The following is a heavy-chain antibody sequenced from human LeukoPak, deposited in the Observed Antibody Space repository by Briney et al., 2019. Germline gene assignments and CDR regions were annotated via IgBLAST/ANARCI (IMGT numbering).Heavy chain of an antibody. J-gene: IGHJ4*02. CDR3: ARLDEWRLYDY. D-gene: IGHD2-2*02. V-gene: IGHV3-48*03. CDR1: GFTFSSYE. CDR2: ISGSGSTI. Sequence: PGGSLRLSCAASGFTFSSYEMNWVRQAPGKGLEWVSYISGSGSTIYYADSVKGRFTISRDNAKNSLYLQMNSLRAEDMAVYYCARLDEWRLYDYWGQGTLVTVSS.